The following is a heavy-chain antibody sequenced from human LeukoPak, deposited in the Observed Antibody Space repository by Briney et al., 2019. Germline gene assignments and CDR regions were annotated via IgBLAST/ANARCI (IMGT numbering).Heavy chain of an antibody. CDR1: GFSFTNFW. J-gene: IGHJ4*02. CDR2: ISSSSSTI. V-gene: IGHV3-48*01. Sequence: GGSLRLSCAVSGFSFTNFWMSWVRQAPGKGLEWVSYISSSSSTIYYADSVKGRFTISRDNAKNSLYLQMNSLRAEDTAVYYCARKMVRGVMSSIDYWGQGTLVTVSS. CDR3: ARKMVRGVMSSIDY. D-gene: IGHD3-10*01.